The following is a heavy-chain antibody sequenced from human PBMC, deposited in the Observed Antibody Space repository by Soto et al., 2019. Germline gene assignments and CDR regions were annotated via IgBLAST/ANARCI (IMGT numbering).Heavy chain of an antibody. CDR1: GYSFTSYW. V-gene: IGHV5-51*01. CDR2: IYPGDSDT. CDR3: ARHSLATVGYYYMDV. Sequence: GESLKISCKGSGYSFTSYWIGWVRQMPGKGLEWMGIIYPGDSDTRYSPSFQGQVTISADKSISTAYLQWSSLKASDTAMYYCARHSLATVGYYYMDVWGKGTTVTVSS. D-gene: IGHD4-4*01. J-gene: IGHJ6*03.